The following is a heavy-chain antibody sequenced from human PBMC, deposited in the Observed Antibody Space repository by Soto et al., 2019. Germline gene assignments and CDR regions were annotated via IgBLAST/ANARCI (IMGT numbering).Heavy chain of an antibody. J-gene: IGHJ6*02. CDR1: GYTFTSYA. V-gene: IGHV1-3*01. Sequence: ASVKVSFKASGYTFTSYAMHWVRQAPGQRLEWMGWINAGNGNTKYSQKFQGRVTITRDTSASTAYMELSSLRSEDTAVYYCARGGSGVVVPAAIWWYYYYGMDVWGQGTTVTVSS. CDR3: ARGGSGVVVPAAIWWYYYYGMDV. D-gene: IGHD2-2*01. CDR2: INAGNGNT.